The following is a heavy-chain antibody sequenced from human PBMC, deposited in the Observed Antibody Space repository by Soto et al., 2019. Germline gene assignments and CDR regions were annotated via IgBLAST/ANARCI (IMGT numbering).Heavy chain of an antibody. V-gene: IGHV2-5*02. J-gene: IGHJ4*02. Sequence: SGPTLVNPTQTLTLTCTFSGFSLSTSGVGVGWIRQPPGKALEWLALIYWDYDKRYSPSLKSRLTITKDTSKNQVVLTMTNMDPVDTATYYCAHSALQPFGGGGVHFDYWGQGTLVTVSS. CDR1: GFSLSTSGVG. CDR2: IYWDYDK. D-gene: IGHD3-16*01. CDR3: AHSALQPFGGGGVHFDY.